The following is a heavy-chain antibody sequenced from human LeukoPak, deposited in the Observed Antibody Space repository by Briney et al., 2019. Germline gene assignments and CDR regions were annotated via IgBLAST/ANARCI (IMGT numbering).Heavy chain of an antibody. CDR1: GYTFTSYD. CDR2: MNPNSGNT. Sequence: ASVKVSCKASGYTFTSYDINWVRQATGQGLEWMGWMNPNSGNTGYAQKFQGRVTMTRNTSISTAYMELSSLRSEDTAVYYCAVDKGCCSSTSCYGRRDFDPWGQGTLVTVSS. D-gene: IGHD2-2*01. CDR3: AVDKGCCSSTSCYGRRDFDP. V-gene: IGHV1-8*01. J-gene: IGHJ5*02.